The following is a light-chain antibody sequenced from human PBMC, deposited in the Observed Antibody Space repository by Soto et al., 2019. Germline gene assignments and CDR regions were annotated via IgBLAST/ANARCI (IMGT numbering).Light chain of an antibody. CDR3: QQSYSSPRAT. J-gene: IGKJ3*01. CDR1: QSISSF. V-gene: IGKV1-39*01. Sequence: DIQMTQSPSSLSASVGDRVTITCRASQSISSFLNWYQQKPGKAPNLLIYAASSLQSGDPSRFSGSGSGTDFTLTISDLQPEDFATYYCQQSYSSPRATFGPGTKVDIK. CDR2: AAS.